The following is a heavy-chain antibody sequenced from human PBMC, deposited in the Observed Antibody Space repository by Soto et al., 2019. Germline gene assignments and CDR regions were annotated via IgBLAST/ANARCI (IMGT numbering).Heavy chain of an antibody. CDR2: ISGSGGST. CDR1: GFTFSSYA. Sequence: PGGSLRLSCAASGFTFSSYAMSWVRQAPGKGLEWVSAISGSGGSTYYADSVKGRFTTSRDNSKNTLYLQMNSLRAEDTAVYYCAKRGGVVVVVPAANTFGYWGQGTLVTVSS. CDR3: AKRGGVVVVVPAANTFGY. V-gene: IGHV3-23*01. D-gene: IGHD2-2*01. J-gene: IGHJ4*02.